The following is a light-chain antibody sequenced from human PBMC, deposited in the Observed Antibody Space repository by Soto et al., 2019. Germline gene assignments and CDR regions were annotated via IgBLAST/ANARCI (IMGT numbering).Light chain of an antibody. Sequence: QSLLAHPRSLSGSPGQSVTISCTGTSSPVGGYHYVSWYQQFPGKAPQLMIYAGSQRPSGVTDRFSASESTNTASLTISGLQAEDEADYYCCSYAGRSTYVFGTGTKVTVL. CDR1: SSPVGGYHY. V-gene: IGLV2-11*01. CDR2: AGS. CDR3: CSYAGRSTYV. J-gene: IGLJ1*01.